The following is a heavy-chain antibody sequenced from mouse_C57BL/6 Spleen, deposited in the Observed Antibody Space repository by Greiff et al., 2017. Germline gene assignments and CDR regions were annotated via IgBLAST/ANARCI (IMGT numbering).Heavy chain of an antibody. J-gene: IGHJ2*01. CDR1: GYTFTSYW. Sequence: QVHVKQPGAELVKPGASVKLSCKASGYTFTSYWMQWVKQRPGQGLEWIGEIDPSDSYTNYNQKFKGKATLTVDTSSSTAYMQLSSLTSEDSAVYYCFNWDVGGDFDDWGQGTTLTVSS. V-gene: IGHV1-50*01. D-gene: IGHD4-1*02. CDR3: FNWDVGGDFDD. CDR2: IDPSDSYT.